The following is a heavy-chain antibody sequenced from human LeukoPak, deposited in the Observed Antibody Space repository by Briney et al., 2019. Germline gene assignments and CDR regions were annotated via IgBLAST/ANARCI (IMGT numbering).Heavy chain of an antibody. D-gene: IGHD3-22*01. CDR2: ISPKSGNS. CDR1: GYTFTSYD. V-gene: IGHV1-2*02. Sequence: ASVRVSCKASGYTFTSYDINWVRQAPGQGLEWMGWISPKSGNSNYAQKFQGRVTMTRDTSISIAYMELSRLRSDDTAVYYCARDDRSYSTDFWGQGTLVTVSS. J-gene: IGHJ4*02. CDR3: ARDDRSYSTDF.